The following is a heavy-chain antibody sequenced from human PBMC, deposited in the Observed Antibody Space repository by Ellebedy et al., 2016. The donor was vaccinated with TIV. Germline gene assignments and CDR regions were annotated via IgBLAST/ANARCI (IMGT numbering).Heavy chain of an antibody. CDR1: GFMLSRYS. Sequence: GGSLRLSCAAPGFMLSRYSMNWVRQAPGKGLEWISHIDSLSRTIYYADSVKGRFSISRDNAKNSLYLQMNSLTAEDTAVYYCARDSHLAYGMEVWGQGTTVTVSS. J-gene: IGHJ6*02. CDR3: ARDSHLAYGMEV. CDR2: IDSLSRTI. V-gene: IGHV3-48*01.